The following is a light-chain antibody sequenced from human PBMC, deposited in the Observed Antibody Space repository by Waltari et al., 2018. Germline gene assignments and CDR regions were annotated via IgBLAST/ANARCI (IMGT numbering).Light chain of an antibody. CDR1: HDIRNY. CDR2: GAS. J-gene: IGKJ4*01. Sequence: DIQMTQSPSSLSASMGDRVTITCRASHDIRNYLNWYQQKPGKAPTLLIYGASSLQRGVPSRFSGSGSGTDFSLTINSLQPEDFALYSCQQTYISPITFGGGTRVQIK. CDR3: QQTYISPIT. V-gene: IGKV1-39*01.